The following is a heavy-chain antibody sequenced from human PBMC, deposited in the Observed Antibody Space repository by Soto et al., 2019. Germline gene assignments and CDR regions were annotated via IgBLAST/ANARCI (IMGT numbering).Heavy chain of an antibody. D-gene: IGHD1-26*01. Sequence: QVQLQESGPGLVKPSQTLSLTCTVSGGSISIGGYYWSWIRQHPGKGLEWIGYIYYSGSTYYNPSLKSRVTISVDTSKNQFSLKLSSVTAADTAVYYCAREGGIVGATAADYWGQGTLVTVSS. CDR2: IYYSGST. V-gene: IGHV4-31*03. CDR3: AREGGIVGATAADY. CDR1: GGSISIGGYY. J-gene: IGHJ4*02.